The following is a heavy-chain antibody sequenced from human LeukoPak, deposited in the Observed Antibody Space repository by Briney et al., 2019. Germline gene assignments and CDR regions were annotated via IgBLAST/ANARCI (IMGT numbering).Heavy chain of an antibody. V-gene: IGHV3-30-3*01. J-gene: IGHJ4*02. CDR2: ISYDGSNK. CDR1: GFTFSSYA. CDR3: ARDLEDFDY. Sequence: GALRLSCAASGFTFSSYAMHWVRQAPGKGLEWVAVISYDGSNKYYADSVKGRFTISRDNSKNTLYLQMNSLRAEDTAVYYCARDLEDFDYWGQGTLVTVSS. D-gene: IGHD1-1*01.